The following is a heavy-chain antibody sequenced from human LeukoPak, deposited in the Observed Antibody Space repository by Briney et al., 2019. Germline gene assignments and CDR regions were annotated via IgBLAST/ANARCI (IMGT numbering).Heavy chain of an antibody. Sequence: PGGSLRLSCAASGFTVSSNYMSWVRQAPGKGLEWVSVIYSGGGTYYADSVKGRFAISRDNSKNTLYLQMNSLRAEDTAVYYCARGLAVAGTRAFDIWGPGTMVTVSS. J-gene: IGHJ3*02. CDR2: IYSGGGT. CDR3: ARGLAVAGTRAFDI. D-gene: IGHD6-19*01. V-gene: IGHV3-53*01. CDR1: GFTVSSNY.